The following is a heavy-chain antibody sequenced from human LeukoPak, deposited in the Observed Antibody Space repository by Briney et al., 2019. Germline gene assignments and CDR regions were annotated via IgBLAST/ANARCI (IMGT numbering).Heavy chain of an antibody. CDR1: GFTFSSYS. CDR3: AGLGSSYFDY. D-gene: IGHD7-27*01. J-gene: IGHJ4*02. V-gene: IGHV3-21*01. CDR2: IRSGSSDI. Sequence: GGSLRLSCAASGFTFSSYSMNWVRQAPGKGLEWVSSIRSGSSDIYYADSVKGRFTISRDNAKNSLYLQMNSLRAEDTAVYYCAGLGSSYFDYWGQGTLVTVSS.